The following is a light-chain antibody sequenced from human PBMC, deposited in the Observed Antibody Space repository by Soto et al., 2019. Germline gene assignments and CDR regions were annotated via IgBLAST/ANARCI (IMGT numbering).Light chain of an antibody. CDR2: GAS. V-gene: IGKV3-20*01. CDR1: QSVSSSY. J-gene: IGKJ1*01. Sequence: EIVLTQSPGTLSLSPGERATLSCRASQSVSSSYLAWYQQKPGQAPRLLIYGASSRATGIPDRFSGSGSGTDFTLTISRLEPEDFAVYYCQQYGSSPWTFGQGDQGGY. CDR3: QQYGSSPWT.